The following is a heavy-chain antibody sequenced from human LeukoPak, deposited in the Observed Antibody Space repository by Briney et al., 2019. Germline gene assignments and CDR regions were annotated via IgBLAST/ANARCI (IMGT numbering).Heavy chain of an antibody. CDR3: AKRVPDYYGSGGEAYYYYGMDV. V-gene: IGHV3-23*01. CDR2: ISGSGGST. Sequence: GGSLRLSCAASGFTFSSYAMSWVRQAPGKGLEWVSAISGSGGSTYYADSVKGRFTISRDNSKNTLYLQMNSLRAEDTAVYYCAKRVPDYYGSGGEAYYYYGMDVWGQGTTVTVSS. D-gene: IGHD3-10*01. CDR1: GFTFSSYA. J-gene: IGHJ6*02.